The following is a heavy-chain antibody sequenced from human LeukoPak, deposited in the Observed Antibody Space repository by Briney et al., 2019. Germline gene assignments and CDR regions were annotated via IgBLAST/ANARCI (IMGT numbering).Heavy chain of an antibody. Sequence: GGSLRLSCAASGFTFSSYSMNWVRQAPGKGLEWVSSISSSSSYIYYADSVKGRFTISRDNAKNSLYLQMNSLRAEDTAVYYCARDIREMATLGEFDPWGQGTLVTVSS. CDR3: ARDIREMATLGEFDP. CDR1: GFTFSSYS. CDR2: ISSSSSYI. V-gene: IGHV3-21*01. D-gene: IGHD5-24*01. J-gene: IGHJ5*02.